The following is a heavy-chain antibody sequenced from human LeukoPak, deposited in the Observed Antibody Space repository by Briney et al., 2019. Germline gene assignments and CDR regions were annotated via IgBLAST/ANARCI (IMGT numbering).Heavy chain of an antibody. V-gene: IGHV1-18*01. CDR2: INAYNGNT. D-gene: IGHD4-17*01. J-gene: IGHJ6*02. CDR3: ASSTTVTEYYYYGMDV. CDR1: GYTFTSYG. Sequence: ASVKVSCKASGYTFTSYGISWVRQAPGQGLEWMGWINAYNGNTNYAQKLQGRVTMTTDTSTSTAYMELRSLRSDDTAVYYCASSTTVTEYYYYGMDVWGQGTTVTVSS.